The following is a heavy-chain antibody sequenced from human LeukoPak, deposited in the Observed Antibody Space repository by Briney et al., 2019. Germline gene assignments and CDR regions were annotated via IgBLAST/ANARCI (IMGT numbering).Heavy chain of an antibody. CDR3: AANTPRVVREDAFDI. J-gene: IGHJ3*02. CDR2: IVVGSGNT. D-gene: IGHD2-21*01. Sequence: GTSVKVSCKASGFTFTSSAMQWVRQARGQRLEWIGWIVVGSGNTNYAQKFQERVTISRGMSTSTAYMELSSLRSEDTTVYYCAANTPRVVREDAFDIWGQGTMVTVSS. CDR1: GFTFTSSA. V-gene: IGHV1-58*02.